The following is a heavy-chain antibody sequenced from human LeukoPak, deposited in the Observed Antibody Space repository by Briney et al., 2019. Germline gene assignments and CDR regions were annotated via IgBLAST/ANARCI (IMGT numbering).Heavy chain of an antibody. V-gene: IGHV1-69*13. CDR3: ARDGTTVTTKRENWFDP. D-gene: IGHD4-11*01. CDR2: IIPIFGTA. Sequence: SVKVSCKASGGTFSSYAISWVRQAPGQGLEWMGGIIPIFGTANYAQKFQGRVTITADESTSTAYMELSSLRSEDTAVYYCARDGTTVTTKRENWFDPWGQGTLVTVSS. J-gene: IGHJ5*02. CDR1: GGTFSSYA.